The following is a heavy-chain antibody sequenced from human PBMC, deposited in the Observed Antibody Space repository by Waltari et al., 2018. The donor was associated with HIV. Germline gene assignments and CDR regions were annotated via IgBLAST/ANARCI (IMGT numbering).Heavy chain of an antibody. CDR2: ISHDGSNE. Sequence: QVQLVESGGGVVQPGRSLRLSCAASGFTFSSYGMHWVRQAPGKGLEWVARISHDGSNEDYADPVKGRFTISRDNSKNTLYLQMNSLRAEDTAVYYCAKDSGAYCGGDCPSDYWGQGTLVTVSS. D-gene: IGHD2-21*02. CDR3: AKDSGAYCGGDCPSDY. J-gene: IGHJ4*02. V-gene: IGHV3-30*18. CDR1: GFTFSSYG.